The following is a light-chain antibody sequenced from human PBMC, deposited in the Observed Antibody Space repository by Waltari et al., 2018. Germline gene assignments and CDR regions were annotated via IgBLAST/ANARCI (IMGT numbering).Light chain of an antibody. Sequence: DIVMTQSTDSLAVSLGERATIHCTSSHGGLYSSNNKNYLAWYQQKPGQPPKLLIYWASTRESGVPDRFSGSGSGTDFTLTISSLQAEDVAVYYCQQYYSTRSPTWTFGQGTKVEIK. CDR3: QQYYSTRSPTWT. J-gene: IGKJ1*01. CDR1: HGGLYSSNNKNY. CDR2: WAS. V-gene: IGKV4-1*01.